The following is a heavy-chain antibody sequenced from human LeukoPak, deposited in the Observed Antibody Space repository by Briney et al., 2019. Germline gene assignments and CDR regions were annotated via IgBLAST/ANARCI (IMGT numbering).Heavy chain of an antibody. V-gene: IGHV3-30*03. D-gene: IGHD3-16*01. J-gene: IGHJ4*02. Sequence: QPGGSLRLSCAASGFTFSSYGMHWVRQAPGKGLEWVAVISYDGSNKYYADSVKGRFTISRDNSKNTLYLQMNSLRAEDTAVYYCAARGGDYWGQGTLVTVSS. CDR2: ISYDGSNK. CDR1: GFTFSSYG. CDR3: AARGGDY.